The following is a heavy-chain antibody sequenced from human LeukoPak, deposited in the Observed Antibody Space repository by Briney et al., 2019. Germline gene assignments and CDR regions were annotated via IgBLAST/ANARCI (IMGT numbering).Heavy chain of an antibody. CDR3: ARVGKRYWFDP. J-gene: IGHJ5*02. CDR2: INPSGGST. D-gene: IGHD4-23*01. CDR1: GYTFTSYG. V-gene: IGHV1-46*03. Sequence: GASVKVSCKASGYTFTSYGISWVRQAPGQGLEWMGMINPSGGSTSYAQKFQGRVAMTRDTSTSTVYMELSSLRSEDTAVYYCARVGKRYWFDPWGQGTLVTVSS.